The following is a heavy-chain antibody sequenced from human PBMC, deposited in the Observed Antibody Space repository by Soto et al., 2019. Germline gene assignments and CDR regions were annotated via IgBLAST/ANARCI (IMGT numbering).Heavy chain of an antibody. Sequence: GGSLRLSCEASGFTFSSFAMTWVRQAPGKGLEWVSTIAAGGYAYVADSVKGRFTISRDDSKKTLYLQLDSLRAEDTAIFYCAFFSSLTNPQYVMSFCGRGTTVPVSS. CDR2: IAAGGYA. CDR1: GFTFSSFA. D-gene: IGHD2-8*01. J-gene: IGHJ6*02. V-gene: IGHV3-23*01. CDR3: AFFSSLTNPQYVMSF.